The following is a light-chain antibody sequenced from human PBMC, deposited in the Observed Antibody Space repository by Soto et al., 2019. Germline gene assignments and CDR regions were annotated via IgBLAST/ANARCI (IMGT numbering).Light chain of an antibody. V-gene: IGKV1-5*03. J-gene: IGKJ3*01. CDR1: QSISSW. CDR3: QQYNSYSIT. CDR2: KAS. Sequence: DIQMTQSPSTLSASVGDRVTITFRASQSISSWLAWYQQKPGKAPKLLIYKASSLESGVPSRFSGSGSGTEFTLTISSLQPDDFATYYCQQYNSYSITFGPGTKVDIK.